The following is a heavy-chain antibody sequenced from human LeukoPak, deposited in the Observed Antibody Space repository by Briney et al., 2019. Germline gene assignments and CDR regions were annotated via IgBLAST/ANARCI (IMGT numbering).Heavy chain of an antibody. D-gene: IGHD6-6*01. Sequence: SETLSLTCTVSGGSISSYYWSWIRQPPGKGLEWIGYIYYSGTTNYNLPLKSRVPISVDKSKNQFSLKLSTVTAADTAVYYCAREYSSSSGRRAFDAWGQGTMVTVSS. V-gene: IGHV4-59*08. CDR1: GGSISSYY. CDR2: IYYSGTT. CDR3: AREYSSSSGRRAFDA. J-gene: IGHJ3*01.